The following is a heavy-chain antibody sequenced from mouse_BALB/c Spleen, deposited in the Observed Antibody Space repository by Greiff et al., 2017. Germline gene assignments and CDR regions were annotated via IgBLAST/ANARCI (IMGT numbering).Heavy chain of an antibody. Sequence: EVKLVESGGGLVQPGGSRKLSCAASGFTFSDYGMAWVRQAPGKGPEWVAFISNLAYSIYYADTVTGRFTISRENAKNTLYLEMSSLRSEDTAMYYCARPYGNYVWYFDVWGAGTTVTVSS. CDR2: ISNLAYSI. CDR3: ARPYGNYVWYFDV. D-gene: IGHD2-1*01. V-gene: IGHV5-15*02. J-gene: IGHJ1*01. CDR1: GFTFSDYG.